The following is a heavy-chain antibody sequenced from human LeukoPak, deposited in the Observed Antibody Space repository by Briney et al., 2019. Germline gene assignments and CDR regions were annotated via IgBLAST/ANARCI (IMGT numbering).Heavy chain of an antibody. CDR3: AVQITMIVVVPYFDY. Sequence: AGGSLRLSCAASGLTFSDYYMTWIRQAPGKGLEWVSSISGTGTTIYTADSVRGRFTVSRDNAKNSLFLHMNSLRAEDTAVYYCAVQITMIVVVPYFDYWGQGTLVTVSS. D-gene: IGHD3-22*01. J-gene: IGHJ4*02. CDR2: ISGTGTTI. V-gene: IGHV3-11*04. CDR1: GLTFSDYY.